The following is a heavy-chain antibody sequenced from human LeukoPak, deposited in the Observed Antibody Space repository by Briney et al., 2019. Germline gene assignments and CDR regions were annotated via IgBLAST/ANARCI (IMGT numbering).Heavy chain of an antibody. CDR1: GGTFSSYA. J-gene: IGHJ6*02. V-gene: IGHV1-69*13. CDR3: ARDDYDSSGYYGRKYYYGMDV. Sequence: GASVKVSCKASGGTFSSYAISWVRQAPGQGLEWMGGIIPIFGTANYAQRFQGRVTITADESTSTAYMELSSLRSEDTAVYYCARDDYDSSGYYGRKYYYGMDVWGQGTTVTVSS. D-gene: IGHD3-22*01. CDR2: IIPIFGTA.